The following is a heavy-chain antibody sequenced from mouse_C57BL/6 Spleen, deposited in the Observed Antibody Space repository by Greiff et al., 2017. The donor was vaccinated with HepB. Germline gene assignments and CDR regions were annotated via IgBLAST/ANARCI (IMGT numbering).Heavy chain of an antibody. V-gene: IGHV1-81*01. D-gene: IGHD1-1*01. CDR1: GYTFTSYG. CDR2: IYPRSGNT. J-gene: IGHJ4*01. Sequence: QVQLQQSGAELARPGASVKLSCKASGYTFTSYGISWVKQRTGQGLEWIGEIYPRSGNTYYNEKFKGKATLTADKSSSTAYMELRSLTSEDSAVYFCARGGGTVVGEDYYAMDYWGQGTSVTVSS. CDR3: ARGGGTVVGEDYYAMDY.